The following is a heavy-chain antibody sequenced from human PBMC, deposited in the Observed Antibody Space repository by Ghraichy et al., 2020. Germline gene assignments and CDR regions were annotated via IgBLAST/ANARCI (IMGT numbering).Heavy chain of an antibody. D-gene: IGHD3-3*01. CDR1: GFTFSSYW. V-gene: IGHV3-74*01. Sequence: GGSLRLSCAASGFTFSSYWMHWVRQAPGKGLVWVSRINSDGSTAGYADSVKGRFTISRDNAKNTLFLQMNSLRAEDTAVYYCARADFYDLWNGYYTVAYYYGMDVWGPGTTVTVSS. J-gene: IGHJ6*01. CDR3: ARADFYDLWNGYYTVAYYYGMDV. CDR2: INSDGSTA.